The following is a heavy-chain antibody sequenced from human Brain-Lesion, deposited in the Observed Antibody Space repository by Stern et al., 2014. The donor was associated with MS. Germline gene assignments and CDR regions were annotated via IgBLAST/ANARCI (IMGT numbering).Heavy chain of an antibody. CDR2: IKAAGSEK. D-gene: IGHD1-7*01. CDR3: ARAVRELGT. J-gene: IGHJ5*02. Sequence: EVQLVESGGGLVQPGASLRLSWAVSGFTFSNYGMTCARQAPGKALEWVASIKAAGSEKSYVASVKGRFTISRDNAKNSLYLQMNSLRAEDTAVYYCARAVRELGTWGQGTLVTVSS. V-gene: IGHV3-7*01. CDR1: GFTFSNYG.